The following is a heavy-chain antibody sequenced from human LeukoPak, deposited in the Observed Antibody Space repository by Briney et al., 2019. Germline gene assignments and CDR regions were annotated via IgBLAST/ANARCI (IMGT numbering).Heavy chain of an antibody. CDR3: AKDHYTSGWPGTIDY. Sequence: PGGSLRLSCAASGFTVSSNYMSWVRQAPGKGLEWVSAIRGSGGGTFYADSVKGRFTISRDNSKNTLYLQMNSLRADDTAVYHCAKDHYTSGWPGTIDYWGQGNLVTVSS. V-gene: IGHV3-23*01. J-gene: IGHJ4*02. CDR1: GFTVSSNY. CDR2: IRGSGGGT. D-gene: IGHD6-19*01.